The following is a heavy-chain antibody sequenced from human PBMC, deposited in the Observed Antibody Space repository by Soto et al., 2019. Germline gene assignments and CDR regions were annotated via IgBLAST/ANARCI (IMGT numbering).Heavy chain of an antibody. CDR1: GGSISSSSYY. CDR3: AMDTAMEQGY. J-gene: IGHJ4*02. Sequence: SETLSLTCTVSGGSISSSSYYWGWIRQPPGKGLEWIGSIYYSGSTYYNPSLKSRVTVSVDTSKNQFSLKLSSVTAADTAVYYCAMDTAMEQGYWGQGTLVTVSS. V-gene: IGHV4-39*01. D-gene: IGHD5-18*01. CDR2: IYYSGST.